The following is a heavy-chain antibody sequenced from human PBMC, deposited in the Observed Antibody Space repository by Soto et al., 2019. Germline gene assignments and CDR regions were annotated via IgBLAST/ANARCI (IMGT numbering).Heavy chain of an antibody. CDR2: ISADNGNT. CDR3: ARVRGSWPDAFDI. CDR1: GYTFTTYS. V-gene: IGHV1-18*01. J-gene: IGHJ3*02. Sequence: ASVKVSCKTSGYTFTTYSISWVRQAPGQGLEWMGWISADNGNTNYAQKLQGRVTMTIDTSTSTAYMELRSLRSDDTAVYYCARVRGSWPDAFDIWGQGTMVTVSS. D-gene: IGHD6-13*01.